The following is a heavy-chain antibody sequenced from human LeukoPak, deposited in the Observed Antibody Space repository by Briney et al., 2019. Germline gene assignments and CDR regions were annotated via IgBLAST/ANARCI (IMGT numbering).Heavy chain of an antibody. CDR3: ARGGRCSSTSCYSY. D-gene: IGHD2-2*01. Sequence: SQTLSLTCTVSGGSISSGGYYWRWIRQHPGKGLEWNGYIYYSGSTYYNPSLKSRVTISVDPSRNQFSLKLSSVTAADTAVYYCARGGRCSSTSCYSYWGQGSLVTVSS. CDR2: IYYSGST. J-gene: IGHJ4*02. V-gene: IGHV4-31*03. CDR1: GGSISSGGYY.